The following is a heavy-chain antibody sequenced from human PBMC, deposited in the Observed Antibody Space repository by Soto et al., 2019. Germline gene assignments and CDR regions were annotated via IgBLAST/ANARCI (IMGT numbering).Heavy chain of an antibody. J-gene: IGHJ5*02. V-gene: IGHV3-21*01. CDR3: AIYSIIPVRPNSFHP. CDR1: GFTFSSYS. D-gene: IGHD3-3*01. CDR2: ISSSSYI. Sequence: GGSLRLSCAASGFTFSSYSMNWVRQAPGKGLEWVSSISSSSYIYYADSVKGRFTISRDNAKNSLYLQMNSLRAEDTAVYYCAIYSIIPVRPNSFHPWCQATFVTVSS.